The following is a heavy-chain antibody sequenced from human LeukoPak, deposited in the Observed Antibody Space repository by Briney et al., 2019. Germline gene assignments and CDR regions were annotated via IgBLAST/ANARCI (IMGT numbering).Heavy chain of an antibody. V-gene: IGHV1-69*04. J-gene: IGHJ4*02. D-gene: IGHD3-22*01. CDR2: IIPIFGIA. CDR1: RGTFSSYA. Sequence: SSVKVSCKASRGTFSSYAISWVRQAPGQGLEWMGRIIPIFGIANYAQKFQGRVTITADKSTSTAYMELSSLRSEDTAVYYCARQDSSGYYYDYWGQGTLVTVSS. CDR3: ARQDSSGYYYDY.